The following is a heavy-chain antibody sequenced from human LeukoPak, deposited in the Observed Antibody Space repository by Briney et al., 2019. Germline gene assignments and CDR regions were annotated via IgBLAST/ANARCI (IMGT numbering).Heavy chain of an antibody. CDR3: ARDRLTSGYCSSTSCYGFDY. CDR2: IIPILGIA. CDR1: GGTFSSYA. V-gene: IGHV1-69*04. J-gene: IGHJ4*02. Sequence: SVKVSCKASGGTFSSYAISWVRQAPGQGLEWMGRIIPILGIANYAQKFQGRVTITADKSTRTAYMELSSLRSEDTAVYYCARDRLTSGYCSSTSCYGFDYWGQGTLVTVSS. D-gene: IGHD2-2*03.